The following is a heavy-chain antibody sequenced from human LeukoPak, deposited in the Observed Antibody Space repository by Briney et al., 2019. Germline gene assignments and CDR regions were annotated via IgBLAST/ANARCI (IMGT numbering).Heavy chain of an antibody. CDR3: ARVGPLWFGELFTPLPYYYYYGMDV. D-gene: IGHD3-10*01. Sequence: GGSQRLSCAASGFTFSSYRMNWVRQAPGEGLEWVSFISSSSSYIYYADSVKGRFTISRDNAKNSLYLQMNSLRDEDTAVYYCARVGPLWFGELFTPLPYYYYYGMDVWGQGTTVTVSS. CDR2: ISSSSSYI. V-gene: IGHV3-21*01. CDR1: GFTFSSYR. J-gene: IGHJ6*02.